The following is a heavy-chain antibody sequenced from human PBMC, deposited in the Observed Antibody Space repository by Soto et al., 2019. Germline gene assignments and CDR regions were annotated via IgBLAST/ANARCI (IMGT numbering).Heavy chain of an antibody. CDR2: VSRAGTYS. V-gene: IGHV3-23*01. CDR3: VKYTVTEDWEEA. Sequence: VQLLESGGAVVRPGGSLRLSCAASGFTFSSYAMGWVRQAPGKGLEWVAGVSRAGTYSFYADYVRCRFSISRDNYRVLQCLHMNALKGDDTAVYFCVKYTVTEDWEEAWGQVTLVAVSS. J-gene: IGHJ1*01. CDR1: GFTFSSYA. D-gene: IGHD4-17*01.